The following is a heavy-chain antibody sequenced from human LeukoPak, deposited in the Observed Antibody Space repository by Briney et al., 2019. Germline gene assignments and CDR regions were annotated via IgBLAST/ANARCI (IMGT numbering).Heavy chain of an antibody. Sequence: PSQTLSLTCTVSGGSISSGSYYWSWIRQPAGKGLEWIGRIYTSGSTNYNPSLKSRVTISVDTSKNQFSLKLSSVTAADTAVYYCARSVGQWLRSNSFDYWGQGTLVTVSS. D-gene: IGHD5-12*01. V-gene: IGHV4-61*02. J-gene: IGHJ4*02. CDR3: ARSVGQWLRSNSFDY. CDR2: IYTSGST. CDR1: GGSISSGSYY.